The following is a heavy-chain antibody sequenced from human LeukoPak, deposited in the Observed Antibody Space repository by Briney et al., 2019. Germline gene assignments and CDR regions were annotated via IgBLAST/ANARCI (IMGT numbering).Heavy chain of an antibody. Sequence: ASVKVSCKASGFTFSNYKINWVRQATGQGLEWMGRMTPNSVHTDFAQKFQGRVTITRSFSKNTAYMELSSLRSEDTAVYYCARSLTDEVDAFDIWGQGTMVTVSS. CDR1: GFTFSNYK. J-gene: IGHJ3*02. CDR3: ARSLTDEVDAFDI. CDR2: MTPNSVHT. V-gene: IGHV1-8*03.